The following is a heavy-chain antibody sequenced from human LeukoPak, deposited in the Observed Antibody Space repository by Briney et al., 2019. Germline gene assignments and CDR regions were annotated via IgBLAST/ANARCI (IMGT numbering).Heavy chain of an antibody. D-gene: IGHD4-17*01. J-gene: IGHJ4*02. V-gene: IGHV4-39*07. CDR1: GDSISSSTYY. CDR3: ARDYGDGYGDYTSGVDY. CDR2: IYYSGST. Sequence: SETLSLTCTVSGDSISSSTYYWGWIRQPPGKGLEWIGSIYYSGSTYYNPSLKSRVTISVDTSKNQFSLKLSSVTAADTAVYYCARDYGDGYGDYTSGVDYWGQGTLVTVSS.